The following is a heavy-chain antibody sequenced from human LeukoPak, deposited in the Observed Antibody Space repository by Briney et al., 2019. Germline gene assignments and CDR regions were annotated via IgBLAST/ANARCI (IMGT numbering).Heavy chain of an antibody. CDR1: GLTLSNAW. CDR2: IRSIAYAETT. CDR3: ARGGDFGVPAPLGIDAFDF. J-gene: IGHJ3*01. V-gene: IGHV3-49*04. D-gene: IGHD2-2*01. Sequence: GGSLRLSCAASGLTLSNAWMNWVRQAPGKGLEWVGFIRSIAYAETTEYAASVKGRFTISRDDSKAIAYLQMNSLKTEDTAVYYCARGGDFGVPAPLGIDAFDFWGQGTMVTVSS.